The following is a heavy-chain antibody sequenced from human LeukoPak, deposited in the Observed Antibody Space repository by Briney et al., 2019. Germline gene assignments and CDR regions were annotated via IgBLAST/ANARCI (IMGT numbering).Heavy chain of an antibody. J-gene: IGHJ5*02. CDR2: ISHDGSNK. D-gene: IGHD3-10*01. CDR3: ARVTMVRVNNWFDP. V-gene: IGHV3-30*03. Sequence: GGSLRLSCAASGFTFSSYSMNWVRQAPGKGLEWVAVISHDGSNKDYADSVKGRFTIARDNSKNTLYLQMNSLRAEDTAVYYCARVTMVRVNNWFDPWGQGTLVTVSS. CDR1: GFTFSSYS.